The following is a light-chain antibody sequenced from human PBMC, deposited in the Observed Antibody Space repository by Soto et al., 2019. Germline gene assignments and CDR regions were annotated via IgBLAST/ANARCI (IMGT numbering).Light chain of an antibody. J-gene: IGKJ1*01. Sequence: DIQMTQSPSTLSASIGDRVTITFRASQSINTWLAWYQQKPGKAPNLLIYKASSLESGVPSRFSGSGSGTEVTLTISSLQPDDFATYYCQQYNGYSRTFGQGTKVEIK. CDR1: QSINTW. CDR3: QQYNGYSRT. CDR2: KAS. V-gene: IGKV1-5*03.